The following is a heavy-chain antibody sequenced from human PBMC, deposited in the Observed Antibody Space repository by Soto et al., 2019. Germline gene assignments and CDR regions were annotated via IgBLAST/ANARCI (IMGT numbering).Heavy chain of an antibody. CDR1: GGSISSGGYY. Sequence: SETLSLTCTVSGGSISSGGYYWSWIRQHPGKGLEWIGYIYYSGSTYYNPSLKSRVTISVDTSRFQFSLKLSSVTAADTAVYYCARATGISGTDFDYWGQGTLVTVSS. CDR2: IYYSGST. D-gene: IGHD1-20*01. J-gene: IGHJ4*02. CDR3: ARATGISGTDFDY. V-gene: IGHV4-31*03.